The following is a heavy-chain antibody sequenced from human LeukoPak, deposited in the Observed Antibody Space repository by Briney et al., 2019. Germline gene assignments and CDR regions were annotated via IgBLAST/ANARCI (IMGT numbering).Heavy chain of an antibody. D-gene: IGHD4-17*01. CDR1: GFTFSSYA. J-gene: IGHJ5*02. Sequence: GGSLRLSCAASGFTFSSYAMSWVRQAPGKGLEWVSAISGSGGSTYYADSVKGRFTISRDNSKNTLYLQMNSLRAEDTAVYYCAKDAQGYGDYETRNWFDPWGQGTLVTVSS. CDR3: AKDAQGYGDYETRNWFDP. V-gene: IGHV3-23*01. CDR2: ISGSGGST.